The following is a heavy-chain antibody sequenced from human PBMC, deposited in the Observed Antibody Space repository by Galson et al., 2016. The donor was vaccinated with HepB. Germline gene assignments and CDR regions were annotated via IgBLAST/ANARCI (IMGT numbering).Heavy chain of an antibody. Sequence: SLRLSCAASGFTISTYWMTWVRQAPGKGLEWVANIKEDGSQKNYVDSVKGRFTISRDNAKNSLHLQMNSLRVEDTALYYCSAYCGGGSCHGVDYWGQGTQVTVSS. D-gene: IGHD2-21*01. CDR2: IKEDGSQK. CDR1: GFTISTYW. CDR3: SAYCGGGSCHGVDY. V-gene: IGHV3-7*01. J-gene: IGHJ4*02.